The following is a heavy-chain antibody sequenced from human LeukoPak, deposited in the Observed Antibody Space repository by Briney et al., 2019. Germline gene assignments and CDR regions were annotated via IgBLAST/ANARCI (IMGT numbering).Heavy chain of an antibody. CDR3: ARGRTGRTISFDY. D-gene: IGHD5-24*01. V-gene: IGHV4-59*01. CDR1: GGSISSYY. J-gene: IGHJ4*02. Sequence: KASETLSLTCTVSGGSISSYYWSWIRQPPGKGLEWIGCIYYSGSTNYNPSLKSRVTISVDTSNNQFSLKLTSLTAADTAVYYCARGRTGRTISFDYWGQGTLLTVSS. CDR2: IYYSGST.